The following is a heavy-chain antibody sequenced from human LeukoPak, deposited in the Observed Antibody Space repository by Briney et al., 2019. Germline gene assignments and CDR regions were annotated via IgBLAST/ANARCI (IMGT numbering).Heavy chain of an antibody. D-gene: IGHD6-6*01. Sequence: PGGSLRLSCAASGFTFSSYIMNWVRQAPGKGLEWVSSISSSSSYIYYADSVKGRFTISRDNAKNSLYLQMNSLRAEDTAVYYCATIAARGGENWFDPWGQGTLVTVSS. CDR1: GFTFSSYI. V-gene: IGHV3-21*01. CDR2: ISSSSSYI. CDR3: ATIAARGGENWFDP. J-gene: IGHJ5*02.